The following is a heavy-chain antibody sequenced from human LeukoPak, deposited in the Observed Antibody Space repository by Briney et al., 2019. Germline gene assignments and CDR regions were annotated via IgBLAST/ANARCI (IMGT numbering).Heavy chain of an antibody. D-gene: IGHD3-16*01. Sequence: SETLSLTCTVSGGSINNYYWSWVRQPAGKGLEWIGRIYTTGSTNYNPSLKSRITMSVDTSKNQFSLKLSSVTAADTAVYYCARDRRGGNDYWGQGTLVTVSS. V-gene: IGHV4-4*07. CDR2: IYTTGST. CDR1: GGSINNYY. J-gene: IGHJ4*02. CDR3: ARDRRGGNDY.